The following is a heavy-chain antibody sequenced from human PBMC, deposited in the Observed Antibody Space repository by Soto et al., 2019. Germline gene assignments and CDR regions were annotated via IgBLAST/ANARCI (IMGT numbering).Heavy chain of an antibody. D-gene: IGHD4-4*01. Sequence: QSGGSLRLSCAASGFTFSSYAMSWVRQAPGKGLEWVSAISGSGGSTYYADSVKGRFTISRDNSKNTLYLQMNSLRAEDTAVYYCAKGGTVTYYYYGMDVWGQGTTVTVSS. CDR2: ISGSGGST. V-gene: IGHV3-23*01. CDR1: GFTFSSYA. CDR3: AKGGTVTYYYYGMDV. J-gene: IGHJ6*02.